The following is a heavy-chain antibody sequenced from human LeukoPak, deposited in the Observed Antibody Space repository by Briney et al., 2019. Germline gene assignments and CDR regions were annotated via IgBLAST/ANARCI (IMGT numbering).Heavy chain of an antibody. CDR1: GYTFTSYD. CDR3: ARGHQKTYTHYYYYGMDV. D-gene: IGHD3-16*01. J-gene: IGHJ6*02. CDR2: MNPNSGNT. V-gene: IGHV1-8*01. Sequence: ASVKVSCKASGYTFTSYDINWVRRATGQGLEWMGWMNPNSGNTGYAQKFQGRVTMTRNTSISTAYMELSSLRSEDTAVYYCARGHQKTYTHYYYYGMDVWGQGTTVTVSS.